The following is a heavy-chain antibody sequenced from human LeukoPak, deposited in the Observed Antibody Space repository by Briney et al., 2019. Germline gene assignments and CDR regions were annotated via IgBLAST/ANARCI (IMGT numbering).Heavy chain of an antibody. CDR1: GFTFSTYA. CDR3: AREDYYDSSGYGAFDI. J-gene: IGHJ3*02. D-gene: IGHD3-22*01. Sequence: KSGGSLRLSCAASGFTFSTYAISWVRQAPGKGLEWVSCISSTSNYIFYADSVRGRFTISRDNAKNSLYLQMDSLRAEDTAVYYCAREDYYDSSGYGAFDIWGQGTMVTVSS. V-gene: IGHV3-21*01. CDR2: ISSTSNYI.